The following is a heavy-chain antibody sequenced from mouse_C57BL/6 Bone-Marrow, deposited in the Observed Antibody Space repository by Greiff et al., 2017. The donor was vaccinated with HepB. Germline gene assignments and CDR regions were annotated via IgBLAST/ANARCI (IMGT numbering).Heavy chain of an antibody. CDR3: TRYDGYYAWFAY. J-gene: IGHJ3*01. CDR2: IRNKANNHAT. Sequence: EVQRVESGGGLVQPGGSMKLSCAASGFTFSDAWMDWVRQSPEKGLEWVAEIRNKANNHATYYAESVKGRFTISRDDSKSSVYLQMNSLRAEDTGIYYCTRYDGYYAWFAYRGQGTLVTVSA. D-gene: IGHD2-3*01. V-gene: IGHV6-6*01. CDR1: GFTFSDAW.